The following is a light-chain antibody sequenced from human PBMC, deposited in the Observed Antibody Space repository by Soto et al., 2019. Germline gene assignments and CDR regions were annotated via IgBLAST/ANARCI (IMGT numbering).Light chain of an antibody. Sequence: DIQLTQSPSSLSASVGDRVTITCRASHSISTYLNWYQQKPGKAPSLLIYTTSSLQSGVPSRFSGSGSGTDVTLTIGGLQPADCAIYYCQQSYSSPYTFGLGTKVQIK. CDR1: HSISTY. J-gene: IGKJ2*01. CDR2: TTS. CDR3: QQSYSSPYT. V-gene: IGKV1-39*01.